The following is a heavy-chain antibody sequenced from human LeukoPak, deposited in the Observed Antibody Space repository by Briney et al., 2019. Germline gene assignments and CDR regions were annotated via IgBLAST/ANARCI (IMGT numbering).Heavy chain of an antibody. CDR3: AKEKDTAMVKGPDCSDY. Sequence: PGGSLRLSCAASGFTFSSYAMSWVRQAPGKGLEWVSAISGSGGSTYYADSVKGRFTISRDNSKNTLYLQMNSLRAEDTAVYYCAKEKDTAMVKGPDCSDYWGQGTLVTVSS. J-gene: IGHJ4*02. CDR1: GFTFSSYA. D-gene: IGHD5-18*01. V-gene: IGHV3-23*01. CDR2: ISGSGGST.